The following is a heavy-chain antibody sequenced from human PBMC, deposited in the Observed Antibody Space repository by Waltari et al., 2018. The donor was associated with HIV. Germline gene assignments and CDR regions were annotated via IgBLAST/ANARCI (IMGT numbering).Heavy chain of an antibody. Sequence: EVNLVVSGGGLVQPGRSLRLSCAASGFNFDDYAMHWVRQAPGKCLEWVSGISWNSGSIDYVDSVKRRFTISRDNGKNSLYLQMNSLRPEDTAFYYCTTGRLPSSVRFDYWGRGTLVTVSS. V-gene: IGHV3-9*01. CDR2: ISWNSGSI. CDR1: GFNFDDYA. D-gene: IGHD6-6*01. CDR3: TTGRLPSSVRFDY. J-gene: IGHJ4*02.